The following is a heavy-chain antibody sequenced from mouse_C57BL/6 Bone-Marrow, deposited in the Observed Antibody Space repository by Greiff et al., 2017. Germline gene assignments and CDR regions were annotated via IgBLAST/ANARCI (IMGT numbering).Heavy chain of an antibody. J-gene: IGHJ2*01. CDR1: GYTFTSHW. Sequence: QVQLKESVPELVRPGASVKISCKAPGYTFTSHWMQWVRQRPGQGLEWIGVIDPSDSYTNYNQKFKGKATLTVDTSSSTAYMQLSSLTSEDSAVYYCARYYDYDDDGDYWGQGTTLTVSS. V-gene: IGHV1-59*01. CDR3: ARYYDYDDDGDY. CDR2: IDPSDSYT. D-gene: IGHD2-4*01.